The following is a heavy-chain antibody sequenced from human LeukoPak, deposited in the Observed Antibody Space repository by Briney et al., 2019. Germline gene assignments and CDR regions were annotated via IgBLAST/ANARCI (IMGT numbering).Heavy chain of an antibody. CDR1: GGSISSSSYY. CDR3: ARQQYYYDSSGYYYRERGKYYFDY. D-gene: IGHD3-22*01. CDR2: IYYSGST. J-gene: IGHJ4*02. Sequence: PSETLSLTCTVSGGSISSSSYYRGWIRQPPGKGLEWIGSIYYSGSTYYNPSLKSRVTISVDTSKNQFSLKLSSVTAADTAVYYCARQQYYYDSSGYYYRERGKYYFDYWGQGTLVTVSS. V-gene: IGHV4-39*01.